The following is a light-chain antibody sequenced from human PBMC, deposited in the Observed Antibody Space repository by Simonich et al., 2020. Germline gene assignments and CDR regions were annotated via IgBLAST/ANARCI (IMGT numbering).Light chain of an antibody. Sequence: QSALTQPASVSGSPGQSIPISCTGTSSDVGGYNYVSWYQQPPGKAPKLMIYDVIKRPSGVSNRFSGSKSGNTASLTISGLQAEDEADYYCSSYTSSSTWVFGGGTKLTVL. V-gene: IGLV2-14*01. CDR3: SSYTSSSTWV. CDR2: DVI. J-gene: IGLJ3*02. CDR1: SSDVGGYNY.